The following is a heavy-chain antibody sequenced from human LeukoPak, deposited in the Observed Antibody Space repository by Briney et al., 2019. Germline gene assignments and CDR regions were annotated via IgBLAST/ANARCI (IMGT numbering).Heavy chain of an antibody. CDR3: ARAYSSGGGIVRVPAAN. Sequence: GGSERLSCAASGFPFSTNRMNWVRQAPGKGLEWVSFLSCRCSDIYHADSEKGRFTISRDNAKNSLSLQMNSLRAEDTAVYYCARAYSSGGGIVRVPAANWGNGIMVTVSS. CDR1: GFPFSTNR. V-gene: IGHV3-21*05. J-gene: IGHJ4*01. D-gene: IGHD2-2*01. CDR2: LSCRCSDI.